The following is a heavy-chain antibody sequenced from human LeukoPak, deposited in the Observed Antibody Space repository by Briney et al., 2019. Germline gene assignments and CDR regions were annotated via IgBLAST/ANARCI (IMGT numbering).Heavy chain of an antibody. D-gene: IGHD2-2*01. CDR1: GYSFSSGYY. Sequence: SETLSLTCTVSGYSFSSGYYWGWIRQPPGKGLEWIGSIYHSGSTYYNPSLKSRVTISVDTSKNQFSLKLSSVTAADTAVYYCARGGAAMDYWGQGTLVTVSS. V-gene: IGHV4-38-2*02. CDR3: ARGGAAMDY. J-gene: IGHJ4*02. CDR2: IYHSGST.